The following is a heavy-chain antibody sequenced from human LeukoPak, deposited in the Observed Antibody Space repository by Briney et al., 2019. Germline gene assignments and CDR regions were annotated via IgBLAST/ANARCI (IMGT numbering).Heavy chain of an antibody. Sequence: SETLSLTCTVSGGSITSSSYYWGWIRQPPGKGLEWIGSVYYSGYTYSNPSLKSRVTISVDTSKNQFSLKLSSVTAADTAVYYCARQMGFLTWLRNFDYWGQGTLVTVSS. J-gene: IGHJ4*02. V-gene: IGHV4-39*01. CDR2: VYYSGYT. D-gene: IGHD5-12*01. CDR1: GGSITSSSYY. CDR3: ARQMGFLTWLRNFDY.